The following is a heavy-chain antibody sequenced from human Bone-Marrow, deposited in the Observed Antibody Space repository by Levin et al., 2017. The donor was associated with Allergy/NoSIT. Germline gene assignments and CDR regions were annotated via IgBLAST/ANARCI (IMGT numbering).Heavy chain of an antibody. CDR3: ARVGFCTDTICYPLYYFDS. CDR1: GYTFDTFG. Sequence: GESLKISCKTSGYTFDTFGITWVRQAPGQGLEWMGWMSPYNHDTYYAQRFQGRVTLTTDTSTSTAYMELRSLTAEDTAVYYCARVGFCTDTICYPLYYFDSWGQGALITVSS. CDR2: MSPYNHDT. J-gene: IGHJ4*02. D-gene: IGHD2-2*03. V-gene: IGHV1-18*01.